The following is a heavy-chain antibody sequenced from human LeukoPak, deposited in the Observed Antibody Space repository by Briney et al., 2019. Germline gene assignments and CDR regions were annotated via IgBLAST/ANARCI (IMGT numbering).Heavy chain of an antibody. CDR3: ARESGAFSPFGF. Sequence: PSETLSLTCAVCGGSILSTNWWRWVRQPPGKGLEWIGEVHLSGASNYNPSLKSRVSMSINKSRNHLSLELTAVTLRATGIYYCARESGAFSPFGFWGQGTLVTVSS. CDR2: VHLSGAS. D-gene: IGHD1-26*01. CDR1: GGSILSTNW. V-gene: IGHV4-4*02. J-gene: IGHJ4*02.